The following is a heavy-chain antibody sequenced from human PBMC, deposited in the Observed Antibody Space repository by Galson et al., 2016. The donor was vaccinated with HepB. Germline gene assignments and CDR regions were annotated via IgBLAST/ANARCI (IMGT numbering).Heavy chain of an antibody. CDR3: AKAEGFFASGYWLADS. Sequence: CAASGFTFSNYAMSWVRQAPGKGLEWVSGISGSGYSTFYADSVQGRFTISRDNYKSTPYLQMNSLRAEDTSVYYCAKAEGFFASGYWLADSWGQGTLVTVSS. D-gene: IGHD5-12*01. V-gene: IGHV3-23*01. J-gene: IGHJ4*02. CDR2: ISGSGYST. CDR1: GFTFSNYA.